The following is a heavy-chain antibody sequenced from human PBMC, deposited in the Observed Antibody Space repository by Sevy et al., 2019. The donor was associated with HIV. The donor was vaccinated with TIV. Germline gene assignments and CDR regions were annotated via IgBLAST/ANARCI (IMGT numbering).Heavy chain of an antibody. CDR1: GFSLNTSGVG. D-gene: IGHD4-4*01. V-gene: IGHV2-5*02. Sequence: SGPTLVKPAQTLTLTCSFSGFSLNTSGVGVRWIRLPPGKALEWLALIFWDDEKRYSPPLKNRLTITKDTSKNQVVLTMTNMDPVDTATYYCARFLKGDYTNYFDSWDQGSLVTVSS. CDR3: ARFLKGDYTNYFDS. J-gene: IGHJ4*02. CDR2: IFWDDEK.